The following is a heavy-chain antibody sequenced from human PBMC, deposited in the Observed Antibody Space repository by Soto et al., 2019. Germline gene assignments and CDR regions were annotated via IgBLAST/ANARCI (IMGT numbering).Heavy chain of an antibody. J-gene: IGHJ4*02. CDR3: AGSTADTTLKASSF. Sequence: QVQLQESGPGLVKPSETLSLSCAVSGVSITSTDWWSWVRQPPGKGLQWIGEVSLGGGANYSPSLKSRVTISVANSNNQFSLTLNSVTAADTAVYFCAGSTADTTLKASSFWGQGTLVTVSS. V-gene: IGHV4-4*02. CDR1: GVSITSTDW. CDR2: VSLGGGA. D-gene: IGHD4-4*01.